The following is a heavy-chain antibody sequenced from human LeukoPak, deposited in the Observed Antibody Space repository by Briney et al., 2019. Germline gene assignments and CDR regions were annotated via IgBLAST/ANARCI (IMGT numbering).Heavy chain of an antibody. J-gene: IGHJ4*02. CDR3: VRDGLNWNYDY. V-gene: IGHV1-2*02. D-gene: IGHD1-7*01. CDR2: IGPTSGDT. Sequence: ASVKVSCKASGYTFTDNYIHWERQAPGQGLEWVGWIGPTSGDTRYAQKFQGRVTVTRDTSISTAYMEVSRLRSDDTAVYYCVRDGLNWNYDYWGQGTLVAVSS. CDR1: GYTFTDNY.